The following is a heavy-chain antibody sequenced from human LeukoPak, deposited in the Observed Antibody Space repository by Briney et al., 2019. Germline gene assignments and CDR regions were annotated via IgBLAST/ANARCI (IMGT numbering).Heavy chain of an antibody. D-gene: IGHD2-2*01. J-gene: IGHJ4*02. CDR1: GFSFSTYA. Sequence: GGSLRLSCAASGFSFSTYAMSWVRQAPGKGLEWVSAVSGSGGSTYYADSVKGRFTISSDNSYNTLYLQMNSLRAEDTAVYYCAKDSTSRLFDYWGQGTLVTVSS. V-gene: IGHV3-23*01. CDR3: AKDSTSRLFDY. CDR2: VSGSGGST.